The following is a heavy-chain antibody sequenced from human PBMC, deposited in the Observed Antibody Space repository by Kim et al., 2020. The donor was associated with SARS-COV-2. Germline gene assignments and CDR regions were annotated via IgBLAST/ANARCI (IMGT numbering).Heavy chain of an antibody. J-gene: IGHJ5*02. D-gene: IGHD2-15*01. Sequence: SETLSLTCTVSGFSISSSCYYWGWIRQPPGKGLEWIGTIYYSGSTYYNPSLKSRVTISVDTSKNQFSLQLSSVTAADTAVYYCASRTGSSPRDFPFDPWGQGTLVTVSS. CDR2: IYYSGST. CDR1: GFSISSSCYY. V-gene: IGHV4-39*01. CDR3: ASRTGSSPRDFPFDP.